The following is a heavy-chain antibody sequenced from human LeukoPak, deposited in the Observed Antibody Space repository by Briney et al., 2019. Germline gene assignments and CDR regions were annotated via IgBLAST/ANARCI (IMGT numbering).Heavy chain of an antibody. CDR2: INHSGST. CDR3: ARVSGGWAFDY. Sequence: PSETLSLTCAVYGGSFSGYYWSWIRQPPGKGLEWIGEINHSGSTNYNPSFKSRVTISVDTSKNQFSLKLSSVTAADTAVYYCARVSGGWAFDYGGKGTRVTVSS. J-gene: IGHJ4*02. D-gene: IGHD6-19*01. V-gene: IGHV4-34*01. CDR1: GGSFSGYY.